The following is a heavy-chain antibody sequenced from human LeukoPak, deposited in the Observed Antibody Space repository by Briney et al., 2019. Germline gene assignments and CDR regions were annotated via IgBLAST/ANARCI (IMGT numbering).Heavy chain of an antibody. CDR3: AXDRLIAARPDWFDP. D-gene: IGHD6-6*01. CDR1: GGSISSSSYY. CDR2: IYYSGST. J-gene: IGHJ5*02. V-gene: IGHV4-39*07. Sequence: SETLSLTCTVSGGSISSSSYYWGWIRQPPGKGLEWIGSIYYSGSTYYNPSLKSRVTISVDTSKNQFSLKLSSVTAAETAVYXXAXDRLIAARPDWFDPWGQGTLVTVSS.